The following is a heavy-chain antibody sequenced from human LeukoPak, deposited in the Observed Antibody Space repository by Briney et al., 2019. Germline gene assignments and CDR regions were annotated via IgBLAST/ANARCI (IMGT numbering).Heavy chain of an antibody. J-gene: IGHJ4*02. CDR1: GFTFSRHW. CDR2: IRQDGLEK. CDR3: ARAPYYESSGPL. D-gene: IGHD3-22*01. Sequence: GGSLRLSCAASGFTFSRHWMSWVRQAPGKGLEWVANIRQDGLEKYYVDSVQGRVTISRDNAKNSLYLQMNSLRADDTAVYYCARAPYYESSGPLWGQGTLVSVSS. V-gene: IGHV3-7*04.